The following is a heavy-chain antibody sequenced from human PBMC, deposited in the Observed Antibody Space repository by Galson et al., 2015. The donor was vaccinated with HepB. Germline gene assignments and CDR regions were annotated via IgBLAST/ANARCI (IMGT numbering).Heavy chain of an antibody. CDR1: GFTFSSYG. V-gene: IGHV3-33*01. J-gene: IGHJ3*02. CDR3: ARFPLPWRAFDI. D-gene: IGHD5/OR15-5a*01. Sequence: SLRLSCAASGFTFSSYGMHWVRQAPGKGLEWVAVIWYDGSNKYYADSVKGRFTISRDNSKNTLYLQMNSLRAEDTAVYYCARFPLPWRAFDIWGQGTMVTVSS. CDR2: IWYDGSNK.